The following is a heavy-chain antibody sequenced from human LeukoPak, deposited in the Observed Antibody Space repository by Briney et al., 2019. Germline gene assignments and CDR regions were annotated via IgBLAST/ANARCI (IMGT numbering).Heavy chain of an antibody. Sequence: ASVKVSCKASGYTFTSYYMHWVRQAPGQGLEWMEIINPSGGSTSYAQKFQGRVTMTRDMSTSTVYMELSSLRSEDTAVYYCARSKSVWGSYRRDAFDIWGQGTMVTVSS. D-gene: IGHD3-16*02. V-gene: IGHV1-46*01. CDR3: ARSKSVWGSYRRDAFDI. CDR1: GYTFTSYY. CDR2: INPSGGST. J-gene: IGHJ3*02.